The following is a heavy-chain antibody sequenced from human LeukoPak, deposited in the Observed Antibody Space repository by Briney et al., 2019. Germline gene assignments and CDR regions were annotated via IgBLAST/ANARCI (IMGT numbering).Heavy chain of an antibody. Sequence: SETMSLTCPVYGDSINDHYRSWIRQPAGEGLEWIGYIYRSVRTNYNPSLKSRVTLPIDTSKNQSSLKLASVTAAHTGVYYCARQTCCGATCCRVDKYYYMDVWGKGTTVTVSS. CDR3: ARQTCCGATCCRVDKYYYMDV. CDR2: IYRSVRT. V-gene: IGHV4-4*09. D-gene: IGHD2-15*01. CDR1: GDSINDHY. J-gene: IGHJ6*03.